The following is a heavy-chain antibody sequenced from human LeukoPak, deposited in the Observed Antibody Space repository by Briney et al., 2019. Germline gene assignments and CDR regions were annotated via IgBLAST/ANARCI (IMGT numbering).Heavy chain of an antibody. Sequence: GASVKVSCRASGYTFTSYAMNWVRQAPGQGLEWMGWINTNTGDPTYAQGFTGRFIFSLDTSVSTAYLQISSLKAEDTAVYYCARDRVTMIRGKGNWFDPWGQGTLVSVSS. CDR1: GYTFTSYA. CDR3: ARDRVTMIRGKGNWFDP. V-gene: IGHV7-4-1*02. CDR2: INTNTGDP. D-gene: IGHD3-10*01. J-gene: IGHJ5*02.